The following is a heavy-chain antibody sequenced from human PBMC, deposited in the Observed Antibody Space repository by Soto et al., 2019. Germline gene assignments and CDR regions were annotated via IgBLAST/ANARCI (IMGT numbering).Heavy chain of an antibody. J-gene: IGHJ4*02. Sequence: QVQLVQSGAEVKKPGASVKVSCKASGYTFTSYGISWVRQAPGQGLEWMGWISAYNGNTNYAQKLQGRVTITTDTSTSTAYMELRSLRSDDTAVYYCARLDSSGWYVLSHDYWGQGTLVTVSS. D-gene: IGHD6-19*01. CDR3: ARLDSSGWYVLSHDY. CDR1: GYTFTSYG. V-gene: IGHV1-18*01. CDR2: ISAYNGNT.